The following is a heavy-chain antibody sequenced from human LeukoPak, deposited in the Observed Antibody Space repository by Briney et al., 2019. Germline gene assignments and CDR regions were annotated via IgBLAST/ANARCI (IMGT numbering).Heavy chain of an antibody. J-gene: IGHJ6*03. CDR1: GGSLSGYY. CDR3: ARSWGYYYMDV. V-gene: IGHV4-34*01. Sequence: PSETLSLTCAVYGGSLSGYYWSWIRQPPGKGLEWIGEINHSGSTNYNPSLKSRVTISVDTSKNQFSLKLSSVTAADTAVYYCARSWGYYYMDVWGKGTTVTVSS. D-gene: IGHD3-16*01. CDR2: INHSGST.